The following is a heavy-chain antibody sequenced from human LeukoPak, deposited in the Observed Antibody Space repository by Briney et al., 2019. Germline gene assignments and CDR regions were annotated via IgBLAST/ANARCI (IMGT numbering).Heavy chain of an antibody. CDR2: IYYSGST. CDR1: GGSISSTSSY. Sequence: SETLSLTCTVSGGSISSTSSYWGWIRQPPGKGLEWIATIYYSGSTYYNASLKSRITIAVDTSKSQFSLKLSSVTAADTAVYYCARVSEAYYGAGKVDYWGQGTLVTVSS. V-gene: IGHV4-39*01. D-gene: IGHD3-10*01. CDR3: ARVSEAYYGAGKVDY. J-gene: IGHJ4*02.